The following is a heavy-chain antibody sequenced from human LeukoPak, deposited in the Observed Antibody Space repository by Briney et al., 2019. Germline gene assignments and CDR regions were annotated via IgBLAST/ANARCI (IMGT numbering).Heavy chain of an antibody. V-gene: IGHV1-69*05. CDR1: GGTFGSYA. J-gene: IGHJ3*02. CDR3: ARTLYSSSWYTYAFDI. Sequence: ASVKVSCKASGGTFGSYAISWVRQAPGQGLEWMGGIIPIFGTANYAQKFQGRVTMTRDTSTSTVYMELSSLRSEDTAVYYCARTLYSSSWYTYAFDIWGQGTMVTVSS. CDR2: IIPIFGTA. D-gene: IGHD6-13*01.